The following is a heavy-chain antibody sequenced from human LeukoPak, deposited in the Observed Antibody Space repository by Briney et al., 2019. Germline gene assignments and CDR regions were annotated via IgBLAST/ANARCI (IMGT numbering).Heavy chain of an antibody. CDR3: ARVGGGSLNWFDP. CDR1: GGSISSGSYY. D-gene: IGHD1-26*01. Sequence: KPSETLSLTCTVSGGSISSGSYYWSWIRQPAGKGLEWIGRIYTSGSTNYNPSLKSRVTISVDTSKNQFSLKLSSVTAADTAVYYCARVGGGSLNWFDPWGQGTLVTVSS. J-gene: IGHJ5*02. V-gene: IGHV4-61*02. CDR2: IYTSGST.